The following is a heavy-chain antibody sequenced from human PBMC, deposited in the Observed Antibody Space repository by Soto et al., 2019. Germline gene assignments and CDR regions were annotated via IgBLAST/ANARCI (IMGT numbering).Heavy chain of an antibody. J-gene: IGHJ2*01. D-gene: IGHD2-21*01. Sequence: EVQLLESGGGLVQPGGSLSLSCAASGFTFSSYAMSWVRQTPGKGLEWVAGISGSGGSTYYADAVKGRLTISRDNSNNTLYLQRNSLRDEDKSVYYWAKDLGPPVRIHYPYWYFDVWGRGTLVTVSS. CDR2: ISGSGGST. CDR3: AKDLGPPVRIHYPYWYFDV. V-gene: IGHV3-23*01. CDR1: GFTFSSYA.